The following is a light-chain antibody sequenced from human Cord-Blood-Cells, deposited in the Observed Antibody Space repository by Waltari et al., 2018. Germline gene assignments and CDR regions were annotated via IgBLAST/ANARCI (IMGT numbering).Light chain of an antibody. J-gene: IGLJ2*01. Sequence: SYELTQPSSVSVSPGQTARITCSGDVLAKKYARWFQQKPGQAPVLVIYKDRERPSGIPERFSGSSSVTTVTLTISGAQVEDEADYYCYSAADNNRVFGGGTKLTVL. CDR3: YSAADNNRV. V-gene: IGLV3-27*01. CDR2: KDR. CDR1: VLAKKY.